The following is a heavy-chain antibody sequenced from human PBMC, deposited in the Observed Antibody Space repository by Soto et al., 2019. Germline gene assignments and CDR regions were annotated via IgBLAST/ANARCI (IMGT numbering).Heavy chain of an antibody. CDR3: ARGGGYGELYYYYGMDV. CDR2: IIPIFGTA. J-gene: IGHJ6*02. V-gene: IGHV1-69*01. D-gene: IGHD4-17*01. CDR1: GGTFSSYA. Sequence: QVQLVQSGAEVKQPGSSVKVSCKASGGTFSSYAISWVRQAPGQGLEWMGGIIPIFGTANYAQKFQGRVTITADESTSTAYMELSSLRSEDTAVYYCARGGGYGELYYYYGMDVWGQGTTVTVSS.